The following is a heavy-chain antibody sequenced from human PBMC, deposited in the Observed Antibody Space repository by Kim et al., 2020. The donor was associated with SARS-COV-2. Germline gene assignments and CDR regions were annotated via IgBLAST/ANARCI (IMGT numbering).Heavy chain of an antibody. CDR3: ARDVAGSGSSTGLFDY. Sequence: SVKVSCKASGGTFSSYAISWVRQAPGQGLEWMGGIIPIFGTANYAQKFQGRVTITADESTSTAYMELSSLRSEDTAVYYCARDVAGSGSSTGLFDYWGQGTLVTVSS. J-gene: IGHJ4*02. CDR2: IIPIFGTA. D-gene: IGHD3-10*01. CDR1: GGTFSSYA. V-gene: IGHV1-69*13.